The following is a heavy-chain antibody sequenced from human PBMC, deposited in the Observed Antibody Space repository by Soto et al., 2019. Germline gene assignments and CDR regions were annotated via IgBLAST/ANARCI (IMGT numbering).Heavy chain of an antibody. D-gene: IGHD6-13*01. Sequence: QVQLVESGGGVVQPGRSLRLSCAASGSSFSSYGIHWVRQVPGKGLEWVAVISYDGTYKHYADSVKGRFTFSRDNSKXXXXXXXXXXXXXXXXXXXCAXXXXXXSSSWPFYWGQGTLVTVSS. J-gene: IGHJ4*02. CDR2: ISYDGTYK. V-gene: IGHV3-30*03. CDR3: AXXXXXXSSSWPFY. CDR1: GSSFSSYG.